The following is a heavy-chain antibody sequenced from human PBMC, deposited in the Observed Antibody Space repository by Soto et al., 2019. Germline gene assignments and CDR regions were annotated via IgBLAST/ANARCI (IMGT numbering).Heavy chain of an antibody. Sequence: QVQLVESGGGVVPPGRSLRLSCAAAGFTFRRYGMHWVRQAPGKGLEWVALISSDGIVKYYGDSVKGRFTISRDTSKKTLYLQMNSLTAEDTAVYYCAKDFYTVAVSTAPRPYYFDYWGQGTLVTVSS. CDR2: ISSDGIVK. V-gene: IGHV3-30*18. CDR3: AKDFYTVAVSTAPRPYYFDY. J-gene: IGHJ4*02. CDR1: GFTFRRYG. D-gene: IGHD2-2*02.